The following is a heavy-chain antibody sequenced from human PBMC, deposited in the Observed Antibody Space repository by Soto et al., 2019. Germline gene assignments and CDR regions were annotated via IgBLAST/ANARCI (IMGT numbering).Heavy chain of an antibody. CDR3: AKFEGHPLEYWYLDF. Sequence: EVQLLESGGGLVQPGGSLRLSCAASGFTFSAYAMGWVRQAPGKGLEWVSTIHGGGGATHYADSVKGRFTISRDDSKNTLYAQMNSLSAEDTAVYYWAKFEGHPLEYWYLDFWGRGTLVTVSS. CDR2: IHGGGGAT. V-gene: IGHV3-23*01. J-gene: IGHJ2*01. D-gene: IGHD1-1*01. CDR1: GFTFSAYA.